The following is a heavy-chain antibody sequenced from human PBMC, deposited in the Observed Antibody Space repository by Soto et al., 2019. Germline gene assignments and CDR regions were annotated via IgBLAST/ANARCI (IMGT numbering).Heavy chain of an antibody. V-gene: IGHV3-48*02. Sequence: GGSLRLSCAASGFSFSDYGMAWVRQAPGEGLEWISYISSSTTTIFYADSVRGRFTISRDNANDSLYLQMSGLTDDDTAVYYCARTSGVVSNFEYWGQGTLVTVSS. CDR1: GFSFSDYG. J-gene: IGHJ4*02. CDR2: ISSSTTTI. CDR3: ARTSGVVSNFEY. D-gene: IGHD3-22*01.